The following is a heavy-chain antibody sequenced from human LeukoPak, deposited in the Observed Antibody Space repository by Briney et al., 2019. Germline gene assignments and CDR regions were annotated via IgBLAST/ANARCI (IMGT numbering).Heavy chain of an antibody. Sequence: SETLSLACTVSGGSISSYYWSWIRQPPGKGLEWIGYIYYSGSTNYNPSPKSRVTISVDTSKNQFSLKLSSVTAADTAVYYCVGRGIAAARALNYWGQGTLVTVSS. J-gene: IGHJ4*02. CDR3: VGRGIAAARALNY. CDR1: GGSISSYY. D-gene: IGHD6-13*01. V-gene: IGHV4-59*01. CDR2: IYYSGST.